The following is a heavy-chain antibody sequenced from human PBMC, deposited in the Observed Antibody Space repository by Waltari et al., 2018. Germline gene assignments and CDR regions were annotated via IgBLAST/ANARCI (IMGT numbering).Heavy chain of an antibody. CDR1: RGSLSGTL. CDR3: ARFIRGRYFDY. V-gene: IGHV4-59*01. CDR2: IDYTGST. Sequence: QVLLEEPGPGLVKPSETLSLTCPVARGSLSGTLWTWIRQSPGKGLEWIGNIDYTGSTRYNPSLQSRVTISVDTSKMQFSLRLDSVTAADTAVYYCARFIRGRYFDYWGQGSLATVSS. D-gene: IGHD3-10*01. J-gene: IGHJ4*02.